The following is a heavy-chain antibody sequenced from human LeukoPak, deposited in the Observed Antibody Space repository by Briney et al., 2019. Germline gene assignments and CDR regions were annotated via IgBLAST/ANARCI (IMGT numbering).Heavy chain of an antibody. D-gene: IGHD5-18*01. J-gene: IGHJ4*02. CDR3: ARDLGYTYGDYFDY. CDR2: ISGDSGNT. V-gene: IGHV1-18*01. Sequence: GASVKVSCRASGYTFSNYGFSWVRQAPGQGLEWIGWISGDSGNTNYLQKLQGRVTMTTDTSTSTVYMELRSLRSDDTAVYYCARDLGYTYGDYFDYWGQGTLVTVSS. CDR1: GYTFSNYG.